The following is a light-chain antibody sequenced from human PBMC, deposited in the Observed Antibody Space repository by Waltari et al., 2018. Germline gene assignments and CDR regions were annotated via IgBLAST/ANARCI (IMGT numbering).Light chain of an antibody. J-gene: IGKJ5*01. CDR1: QGISSY. V-gene: IGKV1-8*01. CDR2: AAS. CDR3: QQYYSYLIT. Sequence: AIRITQSPSSLSASTGDRVPITCRASQGISSYLAWYQQKPGKAPKLLIYAASTLQSGVPSRFSGSGSGTDFTLTISCLQSEDFATYYCQQYYSYLITFGQGTRLEIK.